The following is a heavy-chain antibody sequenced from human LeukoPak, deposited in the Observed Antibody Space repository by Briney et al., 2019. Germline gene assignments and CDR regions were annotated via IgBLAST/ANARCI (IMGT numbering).Heavy chain of an antibody. CDR3: ARGPMLERITMIVVVILGDY. D-gene: IGHD3-22*01. J-gene: IGHJ4*02. V-gene: IGHV1-2*06. Sequence: ASVTVSCKASGNSISNYAVSWVRQAPGQGLEWMGRINPNSGGTNYAQKFQGRVTMTRDTSISTAYMELSRLRSDDTAVYYCARGPMLERITMIVVVILGDYWGQGTLVTVSS. CDR1: GNSISNYA. CDR2: INPNSGGT.